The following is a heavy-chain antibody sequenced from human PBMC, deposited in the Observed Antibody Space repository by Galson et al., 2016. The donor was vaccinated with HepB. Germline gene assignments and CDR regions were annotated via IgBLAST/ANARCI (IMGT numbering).Heavy chain of an antibody. Sequence: SLRLSCAVSGFPFSSSDMHWVRQAPGKGLEWVSGIGTGGDTYYPDSVKGRFTISRENAKNSLYLQMNSLRAEDTAVYYCAREGDAWCFDLWGRGTLVTVSS. J-gene: IGHJ2*01. CDR1: GFPFSSSD. CDR3: AREGDAWCFDL. D-gene: IGHD3-10*01. CDR2: IGTGGDT. V-gene: IGHV3-13*01.